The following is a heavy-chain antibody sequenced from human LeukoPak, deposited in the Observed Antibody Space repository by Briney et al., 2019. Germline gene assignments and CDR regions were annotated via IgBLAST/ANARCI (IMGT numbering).Heavy chain of an antibody. CDR3: ARILYCTSTSCYSA. V-gene: IGHV3-74*01. CDR2: IDPDGSNT. CDR1: GFTFSNYW. J-gene: IGHJ1*01. D-gene: IGHD2-2*01. Sequence: GGSLRLSCAASGFTFSNYWMHWVRQAPGKGLVWVSRIDPDGSNTTYADSVKGRFTISRDNAKNTLYLQMNSLRAEDTAVYYCARILYCTSTSCYSAWGQGRLVTVSS.